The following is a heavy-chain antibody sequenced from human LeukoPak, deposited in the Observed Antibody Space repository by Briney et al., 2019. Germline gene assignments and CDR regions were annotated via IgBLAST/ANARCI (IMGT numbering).Heavy chain of an antibody. CDR1: GYTFTGYH. CDR3: ARNYCSSTSCLFDY. CDR2: INPNSGDT. Sequence: ASVKVSCKASGYTFTGYHMHWVRQAPGQGLEWMGRINPNSGDTNYAQKFQGRVTMTRDTSISTAYMELSRLRSDDTAVYYCARNYCSSTSCLFDYWGQGTLVTVSS. J-gene: IGHJ4*02. V-gene: IGHV1-2*06. D-gene: IGHD2-2*01.